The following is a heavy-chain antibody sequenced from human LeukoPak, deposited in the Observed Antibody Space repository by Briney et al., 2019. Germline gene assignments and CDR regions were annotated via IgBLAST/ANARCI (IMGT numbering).Heavy chain of an antibody. CDR3: ARYGIEVYARPIDY. CDR2: IYTSGST. Sequence: SETLSLTCTVPGGSISSYHWSWIRQPAGKGLEWIGRIYTSGSTNYNPSLKSRVTISVDTSKNQFSLKLSSVTAADTAVYYCARYGIEVYARPIDYWGQGTLVTVSS. CDR1: GGSISSYH. D-gene: IGHD2-8*01. V-gene: IGHV4-4*07. J-gene: IGHJ4*02.